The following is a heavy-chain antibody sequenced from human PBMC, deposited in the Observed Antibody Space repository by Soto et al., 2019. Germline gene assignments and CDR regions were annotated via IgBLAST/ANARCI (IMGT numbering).Heavy chain of an antibody. CDR1: GFTFSSYA. J-gene: IGHJ4*02. CDR3: AKDVRDSSSWPAFDY. V-gene: IGHV3-23*01. Sequence: VGSLRLSCAASGFTFSSYAMSWVRQAPGKGLEWVSAISGSGGSTYYADSVKGRFTISRDNSKNTLYLQMNSLRAEDTAVYYCAKDVRDSSSWPAFDYWGQGTLVTVSS. D-gene: IGHD6-13*01. CDR2: ISGSGGST.